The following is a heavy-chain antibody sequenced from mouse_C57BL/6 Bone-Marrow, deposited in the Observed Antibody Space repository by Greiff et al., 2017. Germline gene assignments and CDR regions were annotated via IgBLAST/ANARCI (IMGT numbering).Heavy chain of an antibody. J-gene: IGHJ1*03. D-gene: IGHD1-3*01. CDR3: ARGNYYWYFDV. CDR2: IYPSDSET. Sequence: VQLQQPGAELVRPGSSVKLSCKASGYTFPSYWMDWVKQRPGQGLEWIGNIYPSDSETHYNQKFKDKATLTVDKSSSTAYMQLSSLTSEDSAVYYCARGNYYWYFDVWGTGTTVTVSS. V-gene: IGHV1-61*01. CDR1: GYTFPSYW.